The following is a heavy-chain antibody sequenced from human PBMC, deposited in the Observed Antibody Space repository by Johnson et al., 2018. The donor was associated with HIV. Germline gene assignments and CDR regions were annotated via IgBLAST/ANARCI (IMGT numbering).Heavy chain of an antibody. CDR1: GFTFSYYG. D-gene: IGHD6-13*01. Sequence: QVQLVESGGGLVKPGGSLRLSCAAFGFTFSYYGMHWVRQAPGKGLEWVAFIRYDGDNKYYGDSVKGRFTISRDNSKDTLYLQMNGLRPEDTAVYYCAKDEAQTLASAGRDAFDFWGQGTMVTVSS. CDR3: AKDEAQTLASAGRDAFDF. V-gene: IGHV3-30*02. CDR2: IRYDGDNK. J-gene: IGHJ3*01.